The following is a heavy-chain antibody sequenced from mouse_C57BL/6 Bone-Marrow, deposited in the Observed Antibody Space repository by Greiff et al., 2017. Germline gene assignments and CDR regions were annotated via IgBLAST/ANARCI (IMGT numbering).Heavy chain of an antibody. V-gene: IGHV1-15*01. D-gene: IGHD1-1*02. Sequence: VQLLQSGAELVRPGASVTLSCKASGYTFTDYEMHWVKQTPVHGMEWIGAIDPETGGTAYNQKFKGKAILTAYKSTSTAYVELRSLTSEDSAVYYCPPGSYVLDFWGRGTTLTVSS. J-gene: IGHJ2*01. CDR3: PPGSYVLDF. CDR1: GYTFTDYE. CDR2: IDPETGGT.